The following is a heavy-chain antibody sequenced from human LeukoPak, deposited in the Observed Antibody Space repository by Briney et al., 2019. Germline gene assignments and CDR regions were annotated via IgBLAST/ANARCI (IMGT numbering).Heavy chain of an antibody. CDR1: GFTFDDYA. CDR2: ISWDGSST. D-gene: IGHD2-15*01. CDR3: AKDIGVGSCNGCLFDY. V-gene: IGHV3-43*01. Sequence: PGGSLRLSCAASGFTFDDYAMHWVRQAPGKGLEWVSLISWDGSSTYYAASMKGRFTISRDNSKNSLYLQMNSLRTEDTALYYCAKDIGVGSCNGCLFDYWGQGTLVTVSS. J-gene: IGHJ4*02.